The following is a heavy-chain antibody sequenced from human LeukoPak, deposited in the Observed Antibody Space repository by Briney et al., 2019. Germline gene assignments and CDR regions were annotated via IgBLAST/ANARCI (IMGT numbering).Heavy chain of an antibody. D-gene: IGHD2/OR15-2a*01. CDR3: ARLLGCFDY. V-gene: IGHV3-23*01. Sequence: GGSLRLSCAASGFTFSSYGMSWVRQAPGKGLEWVSAISGSGGSTYYADSVKGRFTISRDNAKNSLYLQMNSLRAEDTAVYYCARLLGCFDYWGQGTLVTVSS. J-gene: IGHJ4*02. CDR2: ISGSGGST. CDR1: GFTFSSYG.